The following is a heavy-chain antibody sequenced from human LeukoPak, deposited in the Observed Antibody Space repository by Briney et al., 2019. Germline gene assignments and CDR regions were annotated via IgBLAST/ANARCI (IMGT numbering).Heavy chain of an antibody. Sequence: GGSLRLSCAASGFTFSRHYMHWVRQAPGKGLEWVAVISEDGSNMCYAGSVKGRFTISRDNSKNTLDLQMDALRAEDTAVYYCARDVSGSWSTDYWGQGTLVTVSS. CDR3: ARDVSGSWSTDY. CDR1: GFTFSRHY. J-gene: IGHJ4*02. CDR2: ISEDGSNM. D-gene: IGHD3-3*01. V-gene: IGHV3-30*03.